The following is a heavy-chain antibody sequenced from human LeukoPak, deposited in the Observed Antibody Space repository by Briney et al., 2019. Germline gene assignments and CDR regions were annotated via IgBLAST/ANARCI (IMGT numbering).Heavy chain of an antibody. Sequence: HPGGSLRLSCAASGFTFDDYAMHWVRQAPGKGLEWVSGISWNSGTIGYADSVKGRFTISRDNAKNTLFLQMSSLRVEDTAVYYCARGADHGGSYYPDWGQGTRVTVSS. CDR1: GFTFDDYA. CDR2: ISWNSGTI. CDR3: ARGADHGGSYYPD. J-gene: IGHJ4*02. V-gene: IGHV3-9*01. D-gene: IGHD3-10*01.